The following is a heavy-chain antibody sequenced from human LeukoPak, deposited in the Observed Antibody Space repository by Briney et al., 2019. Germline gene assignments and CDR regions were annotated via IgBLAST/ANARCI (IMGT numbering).Heavy chain of an antibody. CDR2: LYYSGST. J-gene: IGHJ4*02. V-gene: IGHV4-59*01. CDR3: ARAPEYSSGWCDY. Sequence: PSETLSLTCTVCGGSIRSYYWSWIRQPPGKGLEWIGYLYYSGSTNYNPALKGRVTISVEPSKNQFSLKPSSVTAADTAVYYCARAPEYSSGWCDYWGQGTLVTVSS. D-gene: IGHD6-19*01. CDR1: GGSIRSYY.